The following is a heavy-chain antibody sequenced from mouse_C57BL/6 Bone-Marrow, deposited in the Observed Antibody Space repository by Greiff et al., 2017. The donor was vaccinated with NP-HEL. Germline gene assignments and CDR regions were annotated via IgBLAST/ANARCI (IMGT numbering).Heavy chain of an antibody. CDR1: GYTFTDYN. Sequence: EVQLQQSGPELVKPGASVKIPCKASGYTFTDYNMAWVKQSHGKSLEWIGDINPNNGGTIYNQKFKGKAKLTVEKSSRTAYMELRSLTSEDTAVYYCAIDGSRGPHYFDYWGQGTTLTVSS. J-gene: IGHJ2*01. D-gene: IGHD2-3*01. V-gene: IGHV1-18*01. CDR3: AIDGSRGPHYFDY. CDR2: INPNNGGT.